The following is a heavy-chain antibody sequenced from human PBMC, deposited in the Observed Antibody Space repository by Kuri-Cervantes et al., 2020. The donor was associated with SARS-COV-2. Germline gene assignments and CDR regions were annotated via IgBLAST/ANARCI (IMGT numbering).Heavy chain of an antibody. CDR2: IIPIFGTA. CDR1: GYTFTSYA. CDR3: ARANPGIAVAGTDVDAFDI. J-gene: IGHJ3*02. V-gene: IGHV1-69*13. D-gene: IGHD6-19*01. Sequence: SVKVSCKASGYTFTSYAISWVRQAPGQGLEWMGGIIPIFGTANYAQKFQGRVTITADESTSTAYMELSSLRSEDTAVYYCARANPGIAVAGTDVDAFDIWGQGTMVTVSS.